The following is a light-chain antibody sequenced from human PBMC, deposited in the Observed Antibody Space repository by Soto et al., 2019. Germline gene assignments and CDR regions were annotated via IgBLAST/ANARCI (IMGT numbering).Light chain of an antibody. CDR3: QQSYSAPYT. CDR1: QSISTF. CDR2: VAS. Sequence: DIQVTQSPSSLSASIGDRVTITCRASQSISTFLNWYQQKPGRAPNLLIYVASNLQAGVPSRLSGSGSGTDFSLTISSLQPEDVATYYCQQSYSAPYTFGQGTTLEIK. V-gene: IGKV1-39*01. J-gene: IGKJ2*01.